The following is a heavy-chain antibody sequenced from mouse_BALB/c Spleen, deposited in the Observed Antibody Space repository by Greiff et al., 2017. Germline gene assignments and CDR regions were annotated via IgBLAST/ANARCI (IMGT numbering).Heavy chain of an antibody. CDR1: GFTFSSFG. CDR2: ISSGSSTI. V-gene: IGHV5-17*02. CDR3: ARLYGNYWYFDV. Sequence: EVQLVESGGGLVQPGGSRKLSCAASGFTFSSFGMHWVRQAPEKGLEWVAYISSGSSTIYYADTVKGRFTISRDNPKNTLFLQMTSLRSEDTAMYYCARLYGNYWYFDVWGAGTTVTVSS. D-gene: IGHD2-10*02. J-gene: IGHJ1*01.